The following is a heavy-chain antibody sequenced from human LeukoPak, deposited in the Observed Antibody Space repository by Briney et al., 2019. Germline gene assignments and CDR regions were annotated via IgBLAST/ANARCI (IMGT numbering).Heavy chain of an antibody. CDR1: GGSISSNSYY. Sequence: SETLSLTCAVSGGSISSNSYYWGWIRQPPGKGLEWIGYIYYTGSTNYNPSLKSRVTISVDTSKIQFSLKLSSVTAADTAVYYCARGVVAMVRGVIITDRGYYFDYWGQGTLVTVSS. CDR3: ARGVVAMVRGVIITDRGYYFDY. CDR2: IYYTGST. D-gene: IGHD3-10*01. V-gene: IGHV4-61*05. J-gene: IGHJ4*02.